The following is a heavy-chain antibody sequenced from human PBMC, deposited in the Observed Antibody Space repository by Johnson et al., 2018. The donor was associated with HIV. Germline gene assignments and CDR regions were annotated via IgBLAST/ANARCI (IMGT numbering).Heavy chain of an antibody. D-gene: IGHD1-14*01. CDR1: GFTFSDYY. J-gene: IGHJ3*02. CDR3: ATRDPTHRPGVFDI. Sequence: QVQLVESGGGLVKPGGSLRLSCAASGFTFSDYYMSWIRQAPGKGLEWISYIRRSGSTIYYADSVKGRFTISRENAKNSLYLQMNSLRAEDTAVYYCATRDPTHRPGVFDIWGQGTMVTISS. V-gene: IGHV3-11*04. CDR2: IRRSGSTI.